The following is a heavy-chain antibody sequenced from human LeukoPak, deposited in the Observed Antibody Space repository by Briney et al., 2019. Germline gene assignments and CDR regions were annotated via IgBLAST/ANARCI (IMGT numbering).Heavy chain of an antibody. Sequence: GESLKISCKGSGYSFTGYWIGWVRQMPGKGLEWMGIIYPGDSDTRYSPSFQGQVTISADKSISTAYLQWSSLKASDTAMYYCARGRYSYGPLYYFDYWGQGTLVTVSS. D-gene: IGHD5-18*01. CDR1: GYSFTGYW. V-gene: IGHV5-51*01. CDR2: IYPGDSDT. J-gene: IGHJ4*02. CDR3: ARGRYSYGPLYYFDY.